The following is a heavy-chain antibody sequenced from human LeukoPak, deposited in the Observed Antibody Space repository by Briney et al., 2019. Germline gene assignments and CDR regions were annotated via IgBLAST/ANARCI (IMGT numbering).Heavy chain of an antibody. V-gene: IGHV4-59*01. CDR3: ARIDYATFDC. CDR1: GGSINSYY. D-gene: IGHD3-16*01. J-gene: IGHJ4*02. Sequence: PSETLSLTCTVSGGSINSYYWSWIRQPPGRGLEWIGDIYCSGSTIYNPSLKSRVTISVDTSKNQFSLNLRSVTAADTAVYYCARIDYATFDCWGPGTLVTVSS. CDR2: IYCSGST.